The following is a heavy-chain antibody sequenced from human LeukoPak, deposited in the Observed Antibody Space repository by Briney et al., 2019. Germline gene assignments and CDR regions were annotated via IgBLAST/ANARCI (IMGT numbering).Heavy chain of an antibody. CDR1: GFTFSSYA. CDR3: AKEPRGSSSSGYYYLDY. CDR2: ISGSGGST. Sequence: PGGSLRLSCAASGFTFSSYAMSWVRQAPGKGLEWVSAISGSGGSTYYADSVKGRFTISRDNSKNTLYLQMNSLRAEDTAVYYCAKEPRGSSSSGYYYLDYWGQGTLVTVSS. D-gene: IGHD3-22*01. J-gene: IGHJ4*02. V-gene: IGHV3-23*01.